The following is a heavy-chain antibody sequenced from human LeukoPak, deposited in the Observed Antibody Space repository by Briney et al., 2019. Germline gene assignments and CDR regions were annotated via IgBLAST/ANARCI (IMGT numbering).Heavy chain of an antibody. Sequence: PGGSLRLSCAASGFTFSTYSMTWVRQAPGKGPEWVSSISSGSSDISYADSVKGRFTISRDNAKYSLYLQLNSLRAEDTAVYYCASGGHIDYCGQGTVVTVSS. D-gene: IGHD3-16*01. V-gene: IGHV3-21*04. J-gene: IGHJ4*02. CDR2: ISSGSSDI. CDR1: GFTFSTYS. CDR3: ASGGHIDY.